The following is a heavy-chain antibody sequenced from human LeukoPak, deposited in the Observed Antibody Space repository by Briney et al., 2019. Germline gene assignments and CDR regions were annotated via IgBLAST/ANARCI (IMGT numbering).Heavy chain of an antibody. CDR3: AKVEEELVVPAAINWFDP. CDR1: GGSFSGYY. CDR2: IYHSGST. Sequence: SETLSLTCAVYGGSFSGYYWSWIRQPPGKGLEWIGEIYHSGSTNYNPSLKSRVTISVDTSKNQFSLKLSSVTAADTAVYYCAKVEEELVVPAAINWFDPWGQGTLVTVSS. V-gene: IGHV4-34*01. J-gene: IGHJ5*02. D-gene: IGHD2-2*01.